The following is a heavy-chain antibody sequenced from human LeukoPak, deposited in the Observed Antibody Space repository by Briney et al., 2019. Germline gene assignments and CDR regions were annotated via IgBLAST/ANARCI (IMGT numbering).Heavy chain of an antibody. J-gene: IGHJ6*03. CDR2: ITSTSNYI. V-gene: IGHV3-21*01. CDR3: AREKYYYYYMDV. Sequence: GGSLRVSCAASGITFSTYTMNWVRHAPGKGLEWVSSITSTSNYIYYADSVKGRFTISRDNAKNSLYLQMNSLRAEDRGVYYCAREKYYYYYMDVGGKGTTVTVSS. CDR1: GITFSTYT.